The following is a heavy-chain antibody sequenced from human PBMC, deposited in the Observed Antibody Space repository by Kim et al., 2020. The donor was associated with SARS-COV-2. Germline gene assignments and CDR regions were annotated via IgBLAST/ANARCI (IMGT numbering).Heavy chain of an antibody. J-gene: IGHJ6*02. CDR2: INHSGST. Sequence: SETLSLTCAVYGGSFSGYYWSWIRQPPGKGLEWIGEINHSGSTNYNPSLKSRFTISGDTSKNQFSLKLSSVTAADTAVYYCARGRFYYYGMDVWGQGTTVTVSS. V-gene: IGHV4-34*01. CDR1: GGSFSGYY. CDR3: ARGRFYYYGMDV.